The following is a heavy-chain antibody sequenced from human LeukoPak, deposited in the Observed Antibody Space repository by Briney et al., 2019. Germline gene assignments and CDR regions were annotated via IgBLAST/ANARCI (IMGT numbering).Heavy chain of an antibody. J-gene: IGHJ6*02. CDR3: ARDPEDIVATIFSNYYYYGMDV. Sequence: ASVKVSCKASGYTFTGYYMHWVRQAPGKGLEWMGWISAYNGNTNYAQKLQGRVTMTTDTSTSTAYMELRSLRSDDTAVYYCARDPEDIVATIFSNYYYYGMDVWGQGTTVTVSS. CDR1: GYTFTGYY. V-gene: IGHV1-18*04. CDR2: ISAYNGNT. D-gene: IGHD5-12*01.